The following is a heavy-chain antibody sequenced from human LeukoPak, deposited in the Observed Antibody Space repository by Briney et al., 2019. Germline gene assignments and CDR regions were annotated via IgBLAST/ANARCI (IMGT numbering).Heavy chain of an antibody. CDR3: ARVGTAIIGSDPVDY. CDR2: IRARAYGGAA. J-gene: IGHJ4*02. D-gene: IGHD2-21*02. CDR1: GFTFGDFA. Sequence: QSGGSLRLSCTTSGFTFGDFAMSWVRQAPGKGLEWVGFIRARAYGGAADYAASVKGRLTISREDSNSVAYLRMNSVKTEDTAMYYCARVGTAIIGSDPVDYWGQGTLVTVSS. V-gene: IGHV3-49*04.